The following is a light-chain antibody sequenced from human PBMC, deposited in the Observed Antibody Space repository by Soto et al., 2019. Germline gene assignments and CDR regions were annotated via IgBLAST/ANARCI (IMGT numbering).Light chain of an antibody. CDR3: QTYNSAPRT. V-gene: IGKV1-27*01. J-gene: IGKJ1*01. CDR2: AAS. CDR1: PGISNY. Sequence: DIQMTQSPSSLSASVGDRVTITCRASPGISNYLAWYQQNPGKVPKLLIYAASTLQSGVPSRFSGSGSGTDFTLTISSLQPEDVATYYCQTYNSAPRTFGQGTKVDIK.